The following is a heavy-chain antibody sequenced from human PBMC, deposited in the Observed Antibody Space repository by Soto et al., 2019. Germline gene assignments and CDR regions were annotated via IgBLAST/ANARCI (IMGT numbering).Heavy chain of an antibody. D-gene: IGHD2-15*01. CDR3: AKGRVGVVAATPFDY. V-gene: IGHV3-30*18. CDR2: ISYDGSNK. CDR1: GFTFSSYG. Sequence: QVHLVESGGGVVQPGRSLRLSCAASGFTFSSYGMHWVRQAPGKGLEWVAVISYDGSNKYYADSVKGRFTISRDNSKNTLYLQMNSLRAEDTAVYYCAKGRVGVVAATPFDYWGQGTLVTVSS. J-gene: IGHJ4*02.